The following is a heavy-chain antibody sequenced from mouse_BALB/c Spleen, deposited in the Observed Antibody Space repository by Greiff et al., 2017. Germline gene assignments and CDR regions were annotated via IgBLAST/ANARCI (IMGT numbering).Heavy chain of an antibody. Sequence: EVKLMESGGGLVKPGGSLKLSCAASGFTFSSYAMSWVRQSPEKRLEWVAEISSGGSYTYYPDTVTGRFTISRDNAKNTLYLEMSSLRSEDTAMYYCARSPRYGNYGDWYFDVWGAGTTVTVSS. CDR3: ARSPRYGNYGDWYFDV. J-gene: IGHJ1*01. CDR2: ISSGGSYT. CDR1: GFTFSSYA. V-gene: IGHV5-9-4*01. D-gene: IGHD2-10*02.